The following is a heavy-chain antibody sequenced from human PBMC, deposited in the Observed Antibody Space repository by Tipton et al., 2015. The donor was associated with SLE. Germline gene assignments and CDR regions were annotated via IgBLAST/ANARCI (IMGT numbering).Heavy chain of an antibody. CDR1: GDTFTTSY. V-gene: IGHV1-46*01. J-gene: IGHJ5*02. CDR3: ANLPLNQHLGWFDP. CDR2: INPGGSST. Sequence: QSGAEVKKPGASVRISCKASGDTFTTSYMHWVRQAPGQGLEWMGIINPGGSSTSYAQKFQGRVTMTRDTSRSIVYMELNSLTSEDTAVYYCANLPLNQHLGWFDPWGQGTLVTVSS. D-gene: IGHD1-14*01.